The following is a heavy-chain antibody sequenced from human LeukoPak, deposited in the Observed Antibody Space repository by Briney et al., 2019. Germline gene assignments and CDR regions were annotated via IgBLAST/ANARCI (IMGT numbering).Heavy chain of an antibody. Sequence: GESLKISCKGSGYSFTSYWIGWVRQMPGKGLEWMGIIYPGDSDTRYSPSFQGQVTISADKSINTAYLQWSSLKASDTAMYYCATGTGTTYYYYYYGMDVWGQGTLVTVSS. V-gene: IGHV5-51*01. CDR2: IYPGDSDT. CDR3: ATGTGTTYYYYYYGMDV. J-gene: IGHJ6*02. CDR1: GYSFTSYW. D-gene: IGHD1-1*01.